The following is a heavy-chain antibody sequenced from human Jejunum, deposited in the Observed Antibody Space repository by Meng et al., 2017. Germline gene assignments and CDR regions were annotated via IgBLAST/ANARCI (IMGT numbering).Heavy chain of an antibody. CDR3: ARQRIWFGELFWFDP. CDR2: VYYSGTT. V-gene: IGHV4-31*11. CDR1: GGSMSHSDYY. D-gene: IGHD3-10*01. Sequence: VPLQESGPRLVKPSGTLSLTCAVSGGSMSHSDYYWTWIRHHPGKGLEWIGYVYYSGTTYYNPSLKSRVIISVDTPKNQFSLKLSSVTAADTAVYYCARQRIWFGELFWFDPWGQGTLVTVSS. J-gene: IGHJ5*02.